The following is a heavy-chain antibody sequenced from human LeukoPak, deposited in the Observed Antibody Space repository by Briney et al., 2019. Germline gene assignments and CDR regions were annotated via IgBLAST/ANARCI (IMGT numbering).Heavy chain of an antibody. Sequence: GGSLRLSCAASGFTFSSYYMSWVRQAPGKGLELVSRIKGDGTITNYADSVKGRFTISRDNAKNALYLPMNSLGVEDTAVYFCAKMSSSSSSDDYWGQGTLVTVSS. CDR3: AKMSSSSSSDDY. J-gene: IGHJ4*02. V-gene: IGHV3-74*01. D-gene: IGHD6-6*01. CDR1: GFTFSSYY. CDR2: IKGDGTIT.